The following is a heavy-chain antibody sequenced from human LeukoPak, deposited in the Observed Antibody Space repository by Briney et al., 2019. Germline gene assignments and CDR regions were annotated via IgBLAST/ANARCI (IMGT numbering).Heavy chain of an antibody. J-gene: IGHJ5*02. D-gene: IGHD5-24*01. Sequence: GASVKVSCKASGYTFTNYYMHWVRQAPGQGLELMGVINPSGGSTSYAQKFQGRVTLTRDMSTSTVYMELSSLRSEDTAVYYCARDMRWLANWFDPWGQGTLVTVSS. CDR1: GYTFTNYY. CDR2: INPSGGST. CDR3: ARDMRWLANWFDP. V-gene: IGHV1-46*01.